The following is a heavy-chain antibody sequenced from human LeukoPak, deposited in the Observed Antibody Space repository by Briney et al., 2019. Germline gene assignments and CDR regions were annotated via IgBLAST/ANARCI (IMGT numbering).Heavy chain of an antibody. Sequence: PGGSLRLSCAASGFRFSGYGMSWVRQAPGKGLEWVSSISAGSGSTDYADSVKGRFTISRDDSKTTLYLQMKSLRAEDTAVYYCAKSHEPYYYDGSGYYDDYWGQGTLVTVSS. D-gene: IGHD3-22*01. CDR1: GFRFSGYG. CDR3: AKSHEPYYYDGSGYYDDY. CDR2: ISAGSGST. J-gene: IGHJ4*02. V-gene: IGHV3-23*01.